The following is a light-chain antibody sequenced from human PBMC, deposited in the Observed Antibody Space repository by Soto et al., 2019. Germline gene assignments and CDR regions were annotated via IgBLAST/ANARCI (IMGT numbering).Light chain of an antibody. CDR2: GAS. V-gene: IGKV3-15*01. CDR1: QSIDSN. Sequence: EIVMTQSPATLSVSPGERVTLSCRASQSIDSNLAWYQQKPGQAPRLLISGASTRATGIPTRFRGSGSGTEFALTISSLQSEDFAVYYCHHRSKWRTFGQGTKVDIK. CDR3: HHRSKWRT. J-gene: IGKJ1*01.